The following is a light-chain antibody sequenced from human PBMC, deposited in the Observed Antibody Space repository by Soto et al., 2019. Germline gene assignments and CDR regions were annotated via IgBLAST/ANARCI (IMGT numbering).Light chain of an antibody. J-gene: IGKJ1*01. CDR1: QSVSNNY. CDR2: GAS. CDR3: QQYGSSGT. V-gene: IGKV3-20*01. Sequence: ETELTQSPCTLSLSPGETATLTCRASQSVSNNYLAWYQQKPGQAPRLLIYGASNRATGIPDRFSGSGSGTDFTLTISRLEPEDVAVYYCQQYGSSGTFGQGTKVDIK.